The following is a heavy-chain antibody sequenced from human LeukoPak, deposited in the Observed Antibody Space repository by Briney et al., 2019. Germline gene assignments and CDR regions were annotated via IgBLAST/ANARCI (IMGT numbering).Heavy chain of an antibody. CDR1: GFTFSSYA. V-gene: IGHV3-30-3*01. CDR3: ARDLGSGSSFFFDF. J-gene: IGHJ4*02. Sequence: SGRSLRLSCAASGFTFSSYAMHWVRQAPGKGLEWVAVISYDGSNKYYADSVKGRFTISRDNSKNTLYLQMRSLRVEDTASYFCARDLGSGSSFFFDFWGRGTLVTVSS. D-gene: IGHD3-10*01. CDR2: ISYDGSNK.